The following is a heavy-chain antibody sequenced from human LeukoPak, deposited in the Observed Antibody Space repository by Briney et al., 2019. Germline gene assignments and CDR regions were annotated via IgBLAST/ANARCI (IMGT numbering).Heavy chain of an antibody. CDR2: INHSGST. D-gene: IGHD3-3*01. V-gene: IGHV4-34*01. CDR3: ARMDFWSGSSSY. CDR1: GGSFSGYY. J-gene: IGHJ4*02. Sequence: PSETLSLTCAVYGGSFSGYYLSWIRQPPGKGLEWIGEINHSGSTNYNPSLKSRVTISVDTSKNQFSLKLSSVTAADTAVYYCARMDFWSGSSSYWGQGTLVTVSS.